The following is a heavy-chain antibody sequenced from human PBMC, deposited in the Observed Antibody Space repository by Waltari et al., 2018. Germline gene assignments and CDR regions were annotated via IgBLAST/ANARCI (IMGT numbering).Heavy chain of an antibody. CDR2: ISGSSSDI. V-gene: IGHV3-21*01. J-gene: IGHJ6*03. Sequence: EVQLVEAGGCLVKPGGSLRLSCAASGFTSRSYSMNWVRQAPGKGLDQVSSISGSSSDIYYADAVKGRFTISGDNAKNSLDLQMNRLGAEDTAVYSCAGGAVVSDFSMDVWGKGTTVTVSS. CDR1: GFTSRSYS. CDR3: AGGAVVSDFSMDV. D-gene: IGHD3-22*01.